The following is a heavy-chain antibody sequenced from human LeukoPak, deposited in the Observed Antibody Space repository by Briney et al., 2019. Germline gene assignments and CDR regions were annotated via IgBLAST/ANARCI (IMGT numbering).Heavy chain of an antibody. Sequence: PSQTLXLTCTVSGGSISSGDYYWSWIRQPPGTGLEWXGYIYYSGSTYYNPSLKSRVTISVDTSKNQFSLKLSSVTAADTAVYYCARVGLRYFDPDWFDPWGQGTLVTVSS. CDR1: GGSISSGDYY. V-gene: IGHV4-30-4*01. D-gene: IGHD3-9*01. CDR3: ARVGLRYFDPDWFDP. CDR2: IYYSGST. J-gene: IGHJ5*02.